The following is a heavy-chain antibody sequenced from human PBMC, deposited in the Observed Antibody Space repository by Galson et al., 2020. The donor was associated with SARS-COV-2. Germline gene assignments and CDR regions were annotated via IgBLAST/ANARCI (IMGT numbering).Heavy chain of an antibody. Sequence: SETLSLTCTVSGGSISSGGYYWSWIRQHPGKGLEWIGYIYHSGSTFDNPSLKSRVTLSVDTSKNQFSLKLSSVTAADTAVYYCARRAGGTLFYVDVWGKGTTVAVAS. J-gene: IGHJ6*03. CDR3: ARRAGGTLFYVDV. CDR1: GGSISSGGYY. CDR2: IYHSGST. V-gene: IGHV4-31*03. D-gene: IGHD3-16*01.